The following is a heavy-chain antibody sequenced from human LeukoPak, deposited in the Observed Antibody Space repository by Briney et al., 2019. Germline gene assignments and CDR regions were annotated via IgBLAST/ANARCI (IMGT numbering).Heavy chain of an antibody. CDR3: ARVLRRYSYGVDAFDI. D-gene: IGHD5-18*01. J-gene: IGHJ3*02. V-gene: IGHV4-59*01. Sequence: KPSETLSFTCTAYGGSISSYYWSWIRQPPGKGLEWLGDIYYSGSTNYNPSLKSRVTISVDTSKNQFSLKLSSVTAADTAVYYCARVLRRYSYGVDAFDIWGQGTMVTVSS. CDR1: GGSISSYY. CDR2: IYYSGST.